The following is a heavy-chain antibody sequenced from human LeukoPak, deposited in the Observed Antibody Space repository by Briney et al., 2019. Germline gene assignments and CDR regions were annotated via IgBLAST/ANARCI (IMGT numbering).Heavy chain of an antibody. CDR3: ARVVAAAAYFDY. CDR1: GFTVSGNY. J-gene: IGHJ4*02. V-gene: IGHV3-53*01. Sequence: PGGSLRLSCAASGFTVSGNYMSWVRQAPGKGLEWVSVIYSDGSTYYADSMKGRFTLSRDYSKNTLYLQMNSLRAEDTAVYYCARVVAAAAYFDYWGQGTLVTVSS. D-gene: IGHD6-25*01. CDR2: IYSDGST.